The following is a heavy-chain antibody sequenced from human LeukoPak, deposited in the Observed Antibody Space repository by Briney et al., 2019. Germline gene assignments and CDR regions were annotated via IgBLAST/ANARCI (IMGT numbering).Heavy chain of an antibody. D-gene: IGHD3-9*01. CDR3: ARLPLRYFDWLLSRGPYYYYGMDV. CDR1: GYTFTSYD. V-gene: IGHV1-8*01. Sequence: ASVKVSCKASGYTFTSYDINWVRQATGQGLEWMGWMNPNSGNTGYAQKFQGRVTMTRNTSISTAYMELSSLRSEDTAAYYCARLPLRYFDWLLSRGPYYYYGMDVWGQGTTVTVSS. J-gene: IGHJ6*02. CDR2: MNPNSGNT.